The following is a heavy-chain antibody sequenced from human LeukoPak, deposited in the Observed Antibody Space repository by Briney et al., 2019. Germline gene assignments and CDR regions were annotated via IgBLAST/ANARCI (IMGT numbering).Heavy chain of an antibody. D-gene: IGHD4-17*01. V-gene: IGHV4-59*01. CDR3: ATIDYGDYYFDY. CDR2: IYYSGST. Sequence: SETLSLTCTVSGGSISSYYWSWIRQPPGKGLEWIGYIYYSGSTNYNPSLKSRVTISVDTSKNQFSLKLSSVTAADTAVYYCATIDYGDYYFDYWGQGALVTVSS. J-gene: IGHJ4*02. CDR1: GGSISSYY.